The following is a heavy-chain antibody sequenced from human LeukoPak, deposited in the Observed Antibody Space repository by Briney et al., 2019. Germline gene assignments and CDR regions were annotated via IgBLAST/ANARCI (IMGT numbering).Heavy chain of an antibody. V-gene: IGHV4-59*01. J-gene: IGHJ4*02. CDR3: ARTTAVAGIFYLDY. D-gene: IGHD6-19*01. CDR1: GGSISSYY. CDR2: IYYSGST. Sequence: SETLSLTCTVSGGSISSYYWSWIRQPPGKGLEWIGYIYYSGSTNYNPSLKSRVTISVDTSKNQFSLKLSSVTAADTAVYYCARTTAVAGIFYLDYWGQGTLVTVSS.